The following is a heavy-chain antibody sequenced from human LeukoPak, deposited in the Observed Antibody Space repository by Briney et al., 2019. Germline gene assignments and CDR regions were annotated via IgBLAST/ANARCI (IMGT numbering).Heavy chain of an antibody. Sequence: ASVKVSCKPSGGTFSSYAISWVRQAPGQGLEWMGRIIPILGIANYAQKFQGRVTITADKSTSTAYMEPSSLRSEDTAVYYCATTPPGDYSGVLDYFDYWGQGTLVTVSS. CDR2: IIPILGIA. D-gene: IGHD2-15*01. CDR1: GGTFSSYA. CDR3: ATTPPGDYSGVLDYFDY. J-gene: IGHJ4*02. V-gene: IGHV1-69*04.